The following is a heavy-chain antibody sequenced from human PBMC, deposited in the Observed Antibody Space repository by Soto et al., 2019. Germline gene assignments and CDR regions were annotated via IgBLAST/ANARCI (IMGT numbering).Heavy chain of an antibody. CDR3: ARLRLTGYFDY. V-gene: IGHV3-11*03. CDR1: GFTFSDDY. Sequence: TGGSLRLSCVASGFTFSDDYMTWIRQAPGKGLEWLSYISTSSSYTNYADSVKGRFTISRDNAMNSLYLQMNSLRAEDTAVYYCARLRLTGYFDYWGQGTLVTVSS. CDR2: ISTSSSYT. J-gene: IGHJ4*02.